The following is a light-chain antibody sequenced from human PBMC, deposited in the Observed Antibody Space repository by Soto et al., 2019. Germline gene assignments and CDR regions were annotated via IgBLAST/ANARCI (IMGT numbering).Light chain of an antibody. CDR3: QQYNYWPPLT. J-gene: IGKJ4*01. V-gene: IGKV3-20*01. Sequence: EIVLTQSPATLSLPPGEGATLSCRASQSVSSNFLAWYQHKPGQAPRLLIYGASSRATGIPDRFSGSGSGTDFTLTISRLEPEDFAVYYCQQYNYWPPLTFGGGTKVEIK. CDR2: GAS. CDR1: QSVSSNF.